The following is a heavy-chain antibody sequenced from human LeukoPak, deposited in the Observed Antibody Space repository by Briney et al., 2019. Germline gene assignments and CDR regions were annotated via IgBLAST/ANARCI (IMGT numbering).Heavy chain of an antibody. CDR2: IHSSGSS. CDR1: GGSISSSSYH. D-gene: IGHD3-10*01. V-gene: IGHV4-39*01. J-gene: IGHJ4*02. Sequence: SETLSLTCTVSGGSISSSSYHWGWIRQPPGKGLEWIGTIHSSGSSYYNPSLKSRLTISVDTSRNQFSLKLSSVTASDTAVYYCATRYGSGTYPRYYFDSWGQGTLVTVSS. CDR3: ATRYGSGTYPRYYFDS.